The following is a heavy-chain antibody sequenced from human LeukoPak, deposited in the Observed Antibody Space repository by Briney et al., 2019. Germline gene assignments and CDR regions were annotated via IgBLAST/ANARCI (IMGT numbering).Heavy chain of an antibody. Sequence: GGSLRLSCAASGFTFSSYAMSWVRQAPGKGLEWVSAISGSGGSTYYADSVKGRFTISRDNSKNTLYLQMNSLRAEDTAVYYCAKDQQWLASLHVLGFDYYNGMDVWGQGTTVTVSS. CDR1: GFTFSSYA. J-gene: IGHJ6*02. D-gene: IGHD6-19*01. CDR2: ISGSGGST. CDR3: AKDQQWLASLHVLGFDYYNGMDV. V-gene: IGHV3-23*01.